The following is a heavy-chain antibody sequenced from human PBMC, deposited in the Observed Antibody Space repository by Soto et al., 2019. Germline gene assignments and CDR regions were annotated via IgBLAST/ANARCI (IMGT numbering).Heavy chain of an antibody. CDR2: IYTSGST. D-gene: IGHD6-13*01. CDR1: GGSISSYY. Sequence: SETLSLTCTVSGGSISSYYWSWIRQPAGKGLEWIGRIYTSGSTNYNPSLKSRVTMSVDTSKNQFSLKLSSVTAADTAVYYCARGSIAAAGDWFDPWCQGTLVTVSS. V-gene: IGHV4-4*07. J-gene: IGHJ5*02. CDR3: ARGSIAAAGDWFDP.